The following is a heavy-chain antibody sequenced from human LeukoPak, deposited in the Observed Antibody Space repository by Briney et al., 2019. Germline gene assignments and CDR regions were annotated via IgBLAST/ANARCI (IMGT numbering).Heavy chain of an antibody. CDR2: IYTSGST. D-gene: IGHD6-19*01. J-gene: IGHJ4*02. CDR3: AREISSGWSTGQFDH. CDR1: GGSISSYY. V-gene: IGHV4-4*07. Sequence: PSETLSLTCTVSGGSISSYYWSWIRQPAGKGLEWIGRIYTSGSTNYNPSLKSRVTMSVDTSKNQFSLKLSSVTAADTAVYYCAREISSGWSTGQFDHWGQGTLVTVSS.